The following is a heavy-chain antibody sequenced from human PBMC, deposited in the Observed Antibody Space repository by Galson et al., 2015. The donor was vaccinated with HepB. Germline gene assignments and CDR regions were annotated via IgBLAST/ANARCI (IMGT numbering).Heavy chain of an antibody. CDR1: GFTFTSSA. V-gene: IGHV1-58*01. CDR2: IVVGSGNT. D-gene: IGHD3-16*02. Sequence: SVKVSCKASGFTFTSSAVQWVRQARGQRLEWIGWIVVGSGNTNYAQKFQERVTITRDMSTSTAYMELSSLRSEDTAVYYCAAGGGDYVWGSYRLNPGYWGQGTLVTVSS. CDR3: AAGGGDYVWGSYRLNPGY. J-gene: IGHJ4*02.